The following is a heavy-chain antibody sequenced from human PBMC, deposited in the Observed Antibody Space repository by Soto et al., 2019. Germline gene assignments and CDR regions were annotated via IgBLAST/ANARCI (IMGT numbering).Heavy chain of an antibody. Sequence: EVQLVESGGGVVQPGGSLRLSCAASGFTFSSYWMNWVRQAPGKGLEWVANIKQDGSEKYYVDSVKGRFTISRDNTKNSLYLQINSLRAEDTAVYYCAREQLQVVIPDYWGQGTLGTVSP. V-gene: IGHV3-7*01. CDR2: IKQDGSEK. D-gene: IGHD6-13*01. J-gene: IGHJ4*02. CDR3: AREQLQVVIPDY. CDR1: GFTFSSYW.